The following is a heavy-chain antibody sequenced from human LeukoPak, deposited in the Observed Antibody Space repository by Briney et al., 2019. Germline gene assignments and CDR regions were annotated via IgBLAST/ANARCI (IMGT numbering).Heavy chain of an antibody. V-gene: IGHV3-15*01. Sequence: GGSLRLSCAASGFTFSNAWMSWVRQAPGKGLEWVGRIKSKTAGGTTDSAAPVKGRFTISRDDSKNMLYLQMNSLEIEDTAVYYCTTRNGDYANSYWGQGTLVTVSS. CDR3: TTRNGDYANSY. J-gene: IGHJ4*02. D-gene: IGHD4-17*01. CDR1: GFTFSNAW. CDR2: IKSKTAGGTT.